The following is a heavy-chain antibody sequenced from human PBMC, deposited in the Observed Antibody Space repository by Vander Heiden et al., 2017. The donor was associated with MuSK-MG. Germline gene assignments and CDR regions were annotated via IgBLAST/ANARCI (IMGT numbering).Heavy chain of an antibody. Sequence: EVQLVESGGGLVKPGGSLRLSCAASGFTFSSYSMNWVRQAPGKGLEWVSSISSSSSYIYYADSVKGRFTISRDNAKNSLYLQMNSLRAEDTAVYYCARVRTGTTTHFDYWGQGTLVTVSS. CDR3: ARVRTGTTTHFDY. CDR1: GFTFSSYS. J-gene: IGHJ4*02. D-gene: IGHD1-1*01. V-gene: IGHV3-21*01. CDR2: ISSSSSYI.